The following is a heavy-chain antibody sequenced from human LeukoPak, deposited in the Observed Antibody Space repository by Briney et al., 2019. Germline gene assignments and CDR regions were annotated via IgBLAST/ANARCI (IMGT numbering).Heavy chain of an antibody. Sequence: GGSLRLSCAASGFIFSNYFFVWVRQAPGKGLEFISGISGNDGRTYFADSVKGRFTISRDNSKNTVYLQMNSLRAEDTAVYYCGRDPNGDYLGAFDFWGQGTMVSVSS. CDR2: ISGNDGRT. CDR1: GFIFSNYF. CDR3: GRDPNGDYLGAFDF. J-gene: IGHJ3*01. V-gene: IGHV3-23*01. D-gene: IGHD4-17*01.